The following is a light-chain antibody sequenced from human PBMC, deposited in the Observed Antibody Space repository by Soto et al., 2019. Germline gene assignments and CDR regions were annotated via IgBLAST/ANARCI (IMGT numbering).Light chain of an antibody. CDR1: RSFSSNY. CDR3: QQRSNWPPT. Sequence: EIVLTQSPGTLSLSPGETATLSCRASRSFSSNYLAWYQQRPGQAPRLLINRASNRATGIPDRFTGSGSGTDFTLTISSLEPEDFAVYYCQQRSNWPPTFGQGTRLEI. CDR2: RAS. V-gene: IGKV3D-20*02. J-gene: IGKJ5*01.